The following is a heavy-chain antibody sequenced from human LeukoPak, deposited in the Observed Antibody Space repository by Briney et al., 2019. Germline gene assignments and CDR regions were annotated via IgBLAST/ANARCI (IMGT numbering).Heavy chain of an antibody. Sequence: GASVKVSCKASGYTFTGYYMHWVRQAPGQGLEWMGWINPNSGGTNYAQKFQGRVTMTRDTSISTAYMELSRLRSDDTAVYYCARDGAGLGSYYMDVWGKGTTVTVSS. D-gene: IGHD1-26*01. CDR3: ARDGAGLGSYYMDV. V-gene: IGHV1-2*02. CDR1: GYTFTGYY. J-gene: IGHJ6*03. CDR2: INPNSGGT.